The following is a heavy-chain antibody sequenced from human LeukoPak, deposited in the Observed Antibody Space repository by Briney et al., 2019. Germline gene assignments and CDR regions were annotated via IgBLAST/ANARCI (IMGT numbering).Heavy chain of an antibody. V-gene: IGHV3-9*01. CDR1: GFTFDDYA. D-gene: IGHD5-18*01. Sequence: GGSLRLSCAASGFTFDDYAMHWVRHAPGKGLEWVSGISWNSLSIVYADSVKGRFTISRDNAKNSLYLQMNSLRAEDTALYYCAKDGGASGYSYAFDYWGQGTLVTVSS. CDR3: AKDGGASGYSYAFDY. J-gene: IGHJ4*02. CDR2: ISWNSLSI.